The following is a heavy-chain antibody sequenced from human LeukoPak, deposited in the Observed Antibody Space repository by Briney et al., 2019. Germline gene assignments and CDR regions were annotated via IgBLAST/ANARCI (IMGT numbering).Heavy chain of an antibody. CDR3: ARVSSSSELGYYGMDV. CDR1: GYAFTGYY. Sequence: ASVKVSCKASGYAFTGYYIHWVRQAPGQGLEWMGWINPNSGGTKYAQKFQGRVTMTRDTSTSTVYMELSSLRFEDTAVYYCARVSSSSELGYYGMDVWGQGTTVTVSS. J-gene: IGHJ6*02. V-gene: IGHV1-2*02. D-gene: IGHD6-6*01. CDR2: INPNSGGT.